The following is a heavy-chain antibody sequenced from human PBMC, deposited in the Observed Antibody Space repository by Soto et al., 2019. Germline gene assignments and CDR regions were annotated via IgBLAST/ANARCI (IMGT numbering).Heavy chain of an antibody. Sequence: GPSVKVSCKASGYTFTSYGISWVRQAPGQGLEWMGWISAYNGNTNYAQKLQGRVTMTTDTSTSTAYMELRSLRSDDTAVYYCARDGYCSSTSCYPDYWGQGTLVTVSS. CDR2: ISAYNGNT. CDR1: GYTFTSYG. J-gene: IGHJ4*02. V-gene: IGHV1-18*01. CDR3: ARDGYCSSTSCYPDY. D-gene: IGHD2-2*03.